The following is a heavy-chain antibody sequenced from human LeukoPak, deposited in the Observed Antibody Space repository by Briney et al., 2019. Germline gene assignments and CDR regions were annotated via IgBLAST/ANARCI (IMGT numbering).Heavy chain of an antibody. CDR2: INPNSGGT. CDR1: GYTFTGYY. CDR3: AKDRAVATIGGIDY. V-gene: IGHV1-2*02. D-gene: IGHD5-12*01. J-gene: IGHJ4*02. Sequence: GASVKVSCKASGYTFTGYYMHWVRQAPGQGLEWMGWINPNSGGTNYAQKFQGRVTMTRDTSISTVYTELSRLRSDETAVYYCAKDRAVATIGGIDYWGQGTLVTVSS.